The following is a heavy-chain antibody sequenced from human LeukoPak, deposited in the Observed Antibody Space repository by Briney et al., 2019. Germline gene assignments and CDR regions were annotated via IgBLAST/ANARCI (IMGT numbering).Heavy chain of an antibody. J-gene: IGHJ4*02. V-gene: IGHV3-23*01. CDR2: ISGSGGRT. CDR1: GITLSNYG. CDR3: AKRGVVIRVILVGLHKEAYYFDS. Sequence: GGSLRLSCAVSGITLSNYGMSWVRQAPGKGLEWVAGISGSGGRTNYADAVKGRFTISRDNAKNTLFLQMNSLRVEDTAVYFCAKRGVVIRVILVGLHKEAYYFDSWGQGALVTVFS. D-gene: IGHD3-22*01.